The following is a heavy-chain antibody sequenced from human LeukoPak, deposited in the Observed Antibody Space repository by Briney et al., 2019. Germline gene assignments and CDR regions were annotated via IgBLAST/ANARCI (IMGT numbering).Heavy chain of an antibody. CDR2: IKQDGREK. J-gene: IGHJ4*02. CDR3: ARASVAVARDY. CDR1: GFTFSSYW. D-gene: IGHD6-19*01. V-gene: IGHV3-7*05. Sequence: GGSRRLSCAASGFTFSSYWMSWVRQAPGKGLEWVANIKQDGREKYYVDSVKGRFTISRDNAKNSLYLQMNSLRAEDTAVYYCARASVAVARDYWGQGTLVTISS.